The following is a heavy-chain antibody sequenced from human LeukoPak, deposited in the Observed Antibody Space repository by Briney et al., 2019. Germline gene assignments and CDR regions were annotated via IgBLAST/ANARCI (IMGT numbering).Heavy chain of an antibody. V-gene: IGHV4-30-2*01. Sequence: PSQTLSLTCAVSGGSISSGGYSWSWIRQPPGKGLEWIGYIFHSGSTYYNPSLKSRVTISVDRSKNQFSLKLSSVTAADTAVYYCASGYSGYDTFDYWGQGTLVTVSS. CDR2: IFHSGST. D-gene: IGHD5-12*01. CDR1: GGSISSGGYS. J-gene: IGHJ4*02. CDR3: ASGYSGYDTFDY.